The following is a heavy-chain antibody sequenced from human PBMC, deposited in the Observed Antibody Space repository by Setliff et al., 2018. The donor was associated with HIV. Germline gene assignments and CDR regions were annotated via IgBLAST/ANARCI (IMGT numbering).Heavy chain of an antibody. CDR2: IKSDGSSP. J-gene: IGHJ4*02. Sequence: GSLRLSCVASGFPLSNFWMHWVRQVPGKGPVWVSRIKSDGSSPSYADSVMGRFTISRDNAKNTLYLQMNSLRVDDTAMYYCVRGGREGFHWGQGTLVTVSS. V-gene: IGHV3-74*01. CDR3: VRGGREGFH. CDR1: GFPLSNFW.